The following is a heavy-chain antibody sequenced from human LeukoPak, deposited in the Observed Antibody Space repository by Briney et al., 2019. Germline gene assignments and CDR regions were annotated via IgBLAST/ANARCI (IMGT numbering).Heavy chain of an antibody. CDR3: ARDYCSGGRCYSVDY. D-gene: IGHD2-15*01. CDR1: GFTFSSYS. Sequence: GESLRLSCAASGFTFSSYSLNWVRQAPGKGLEWVSYITSSSSSIYYADSVKGGFTISRDNAKNSLYLQMNSLRAEDTAMYYCARDYCSGGRCYSVDYWGQGTLVTVSS. V-gene: IGHV3-48*04. J-gene: IGHJ4*02. CDR2: ITSSSSSI.